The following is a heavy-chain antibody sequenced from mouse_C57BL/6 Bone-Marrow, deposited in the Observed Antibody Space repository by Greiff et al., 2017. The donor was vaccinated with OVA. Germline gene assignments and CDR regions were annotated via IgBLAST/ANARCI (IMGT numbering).Heavy chain of an antibody. CDR1: GYTFPSYW. J-gene: IGHJ1*03. CDR2: IHPNSGST. Sequence: VQLQQPGAELVKPGASVKLSCKASGYTFPSYWMHWVKQRPGQGLEWIGMIHPNSGSTNYNEKFKSKATLTVDKSSSTAYMQLSSLTSEDSAVYYCARGVYYYGSSFHWYFDVWGTGTTVTVSS. CDR3: ARGVYYYGSSFHWYFDV. V-gene: IGHV1-64*01. D-gene: IGHD1-1*01.